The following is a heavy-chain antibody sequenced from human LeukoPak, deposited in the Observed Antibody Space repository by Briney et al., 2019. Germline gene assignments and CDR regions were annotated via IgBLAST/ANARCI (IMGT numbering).Heavy chain of an antibody. Sequence: PSETLSLTCAVYGGSFSGYYWSWIRQPPGKGLEWIGEINHSGSTNYNPSLKSRVTISVDTSKNQFSLKLSSVTAADTAVYYCARQAIFGVVILWFDPWGQGTLVTVSS. CDR2: INHSGST. D-gene: IGHD3-3*01. J-gene: IGHJ5*02. CDR3: ARQAIFGVVILWFDP. CDR1: GGSFSGYY. V-gene: IGHV4-34*01.